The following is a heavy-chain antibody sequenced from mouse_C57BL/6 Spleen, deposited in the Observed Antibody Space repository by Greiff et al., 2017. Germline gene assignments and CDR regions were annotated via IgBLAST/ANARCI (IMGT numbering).Heavy chain of an antibody. J-gene: IGHJ4*01. V-gene: IGHV1-53*01. CDR1: GYTFTSYW. Sequence: QVQLQQPGTELVKPGASVKLSCKASGYTFTSYWMHWVKQRPGQGLEWIGNINPSNGGTKYNEKFQSKATLTVDKSSSTAYRQLSSLTSEDSAVYYCARWYYGNLYAMDYWGQGTSVTVSS. CDR2: INPSNGGT. D-gene: IGHD2-1*01. CDR3: ARWYYGNLYAMDY.